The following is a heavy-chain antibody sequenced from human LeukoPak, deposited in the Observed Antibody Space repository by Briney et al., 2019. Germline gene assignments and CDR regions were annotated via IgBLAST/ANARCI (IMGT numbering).Heavy chain of an antibody. CDR1: ELTFRSYS. D-gene: IGHD3-3*01. J-gene: IGHJ4*02. V-gene: IGHV3-21*01. Sequence: GGSLRLSCAASELTFRSYSMNWVRQAPGKGLEWVSSIDTSSAYIFYADSVKGRFTTSRDNAKNSLYLQMNNLRAEDTAVYYCAREGLSEGFDYWGQGTLVTVSS. CDR2: IDTSSAYI. CDR3: AREGLSEGFDY.